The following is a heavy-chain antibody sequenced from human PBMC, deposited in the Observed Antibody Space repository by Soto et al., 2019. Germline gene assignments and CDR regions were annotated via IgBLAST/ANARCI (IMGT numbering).Heavy chain of an antibody. Sequence: QLQLQESGPGLVKPSETLSLTCTVSGDSISVSPYFWGWIRQPPGKGLEWIASIFYDWYTVYTPYIKRRALISVDTSKNQFSLKLTSVAAADKAIYFCARLQAAVPHYWGQGTLVIVSS. D-gene: IGHD6-13*01. CDR2: IFYDWYT. V-gene: IGHV4-39*01. CDR1: GDSISVSPYF. CDR3: ARLQAAVPHY. J-gene: IGHJ4*02.